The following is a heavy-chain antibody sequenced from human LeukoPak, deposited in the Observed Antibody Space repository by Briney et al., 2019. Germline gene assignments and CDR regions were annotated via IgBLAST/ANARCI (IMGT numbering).Heavy chain of an antibody. J-gene: IGHJ6*04. CDR3: AHNVPAAPYYSSYGRDV. D-gene: IGHD2-2*01. V-gene: IGHV2-5*01. CDR2: IYWNDDK. CDR1: GFSLSTSGVG. Sequence: SGPTLVKPTQTLTLTCTFSGFSLSTSGVGVGWIRQPPGKALEWLALIYWNDDKRYSPSLKSRLTITKDTSKNQVVLTMTNMDPVDTATYYCAHNVPAAPYYSSYGRDVGGKGTTVPVS.